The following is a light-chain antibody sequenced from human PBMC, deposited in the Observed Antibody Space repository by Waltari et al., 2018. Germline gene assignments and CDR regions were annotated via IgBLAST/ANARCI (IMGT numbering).Light chain of an antibody. J-gene: IGLJ3*02. Sequence: SYILTQPPSLSVAPGQTARIPCGGNNIGSKTVHWYQQKPGQAPVLVVSDDSDRPSGIRERFSDSNSGNTATLTISRVEAGDEADYYCQVWDSSSDHRVFGGGTTLTVL. CDR2: DDS. V-gene: IGLV3-21*02. CDR1: NIGSKT. CDR3: QVWDSSSDHRV.